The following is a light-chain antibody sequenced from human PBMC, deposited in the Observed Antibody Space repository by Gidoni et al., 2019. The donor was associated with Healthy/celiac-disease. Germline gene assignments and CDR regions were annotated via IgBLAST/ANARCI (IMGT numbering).Light chain of an antibody. Sequence: QSVLTQPPSASGTPGQRVTISWSGSSSNIGSNYVYWSQQPPGTAPKLLIYSNNQRPSGVPDRFSGSKSGTSASLAISGLRAEDEADYYCAAWDDSLSGKVFGGGTKLTVL. J-gene: IGLJ2*01. CDR3: AAWDDSLSGKV. V-gene: IGLV1-47*02. CDR1: SSNIGSNY. CDR2: SNN.